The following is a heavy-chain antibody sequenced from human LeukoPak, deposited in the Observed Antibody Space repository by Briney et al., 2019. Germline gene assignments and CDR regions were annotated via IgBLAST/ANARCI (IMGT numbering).Heavy chain of an antibody. CDR3: ARVVVVVPAAMSYYYYGMDV. V-gene: IGHV4-34*01. D-gene: IGHD2-2*01. CDR2: INHSGST. CDR1: GGPFSGYY. Sequence: SETLSLTCAVYGGPFSGYYWSWIRQPPGKGLEWIGEINHSGSTNYNPSLKSRVTISVDTSKNQFSLKLSSVTAADTAVYYCARVVVVVPAAMSYYYYGMDVWGQGTTVTVSS. J-gene: IGHJ6*02.